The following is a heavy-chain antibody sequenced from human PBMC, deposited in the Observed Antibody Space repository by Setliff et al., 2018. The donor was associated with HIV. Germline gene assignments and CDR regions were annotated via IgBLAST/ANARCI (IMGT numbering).Heavy chain of an antibody. V-gene: IGHV1-69-2*01. J-gene: IGHJ6*03. CDR1: GYNFIDSY. CDR3: ARGRRVAPGSFYHFYYMGV. CDR2: VDPEDGAT. D-gene: IGHD3-16*02. Sequence: ASVKVSCKVSGYNFIDSYMHWVRQAPGKGLEWLGLVDPEDGATTYAAKFQGRVTITADTSVDTGYMELSGLRSEDTAFYYCARGRRVAPGSFYHFYYMGVWGGGTTVTV.